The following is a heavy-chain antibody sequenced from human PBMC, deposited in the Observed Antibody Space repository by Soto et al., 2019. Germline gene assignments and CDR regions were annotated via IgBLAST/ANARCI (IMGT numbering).Heavy chain of an antibody. CDR2: IYYSGST. CDR1: GGSISSYY. D-gene: IGHD4-17*01. CDR3: ARGRGDYTAYHMDV. J-gene: IGHJ6*03. Sequence: SETLSLTCTVSGGSISSYYWSWIRQPPGKGLEWIGYIYYSGSTNYNPSLKSRVTISVDTSKNQFSLKMSSVTAADTAVYYCARGRGDYTAYHMDVWGKGTTVTVSS. V-gene: IGHV4-59*01.